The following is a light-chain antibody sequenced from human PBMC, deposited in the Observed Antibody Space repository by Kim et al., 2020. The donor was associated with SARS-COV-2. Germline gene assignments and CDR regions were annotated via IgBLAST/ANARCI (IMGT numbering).Light chain of an antibody. Sequence: PGQRFPMSLFGTSPNNASNYVYWYQQLPRPAPKLLIYRNNQRPSGVPDRFSGSKSGTSASLAISGLRSEDEADYYCATWDDSHVVFGGGTQLTVL. CDR1: SPNNASNY. J-gene: IGLJ2*01. CDR3: ATWDDSHVV. CDR2: RNN. V-gene: IGLV1-47*01.